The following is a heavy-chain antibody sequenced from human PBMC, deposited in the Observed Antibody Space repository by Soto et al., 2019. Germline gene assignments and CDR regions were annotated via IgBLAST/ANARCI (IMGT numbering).Heavy chain of an antibody. D-gene: IGHD5-12*01. Sequence: QVQLEESGPGLVKSSETLSLTCSVSGGSMTSYYWNWMRQSTGKGLEWIGYIYHSGSTNYNPSFESRVTMSLDTSKNHVSLRLTSVTAADTGVYYCAASGTAWYNWFDPRGQGTLVTV. V-gene: IGHV4-59*01. CDR3: AASGTAWYNWFDP. J-gene: IGHJ5*02. CDR2: IYHSGST. CDR1: GGSMTSYY.